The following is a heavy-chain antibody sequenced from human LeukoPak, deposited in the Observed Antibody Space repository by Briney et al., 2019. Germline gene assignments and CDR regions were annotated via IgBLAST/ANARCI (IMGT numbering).Heavy chain of an antibody. V-gene: IGHV1-18*01. Sequence: ASVKVSCKASGGTFSSYAISWVRQAPGQGLEWMGWISAYNGNTNYAQKLQGRVTMTTDTSTSTAYMELRSLRSDDTAVYYCARDQATRWFDPWGQGTLVTVSS. CDR1: GGTFSSYA. D-gene: IGHD5-12*01. CDR2: ISAYNGNT. J-gene: IGHJ5*02. CDR3: ARDQATRWFDP.